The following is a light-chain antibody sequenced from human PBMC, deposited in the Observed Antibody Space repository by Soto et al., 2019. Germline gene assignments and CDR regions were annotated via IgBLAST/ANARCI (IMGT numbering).Light chain of an antibody. CDR2: EVI. V-gene: IGLV2-8*01. CDR1: SNDVGGYDS. J-gene: IGLJ1*01. Sequence: QSALTQPPSASGSPGQSVTISCTGTSNDVGGYDSVSWFQQRPGKVPKLLIYEVIKRPSGVPDRFSGSKSGNTASLTVSGLQADDEADYYCSSHSGSFNFYDFGTGTKVTVL. CDR3: SSHSGSFNFYD.